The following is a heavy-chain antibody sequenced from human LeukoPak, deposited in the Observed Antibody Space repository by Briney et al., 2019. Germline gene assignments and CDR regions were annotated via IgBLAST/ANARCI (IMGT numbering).Heavy chain of an antibody. V-gene: IGHV4-31*03. CDR1: GGSISSDVYY. D-gene: IGHD3-10*01. J-gene: IGHJ2*01. CDR2: IHYSGST. CDR3: ARQRSSNWYFDL. Sequence: SETLSLTCTVSGGSISSDVYYWSWIRQHPGRALEWIGYIHYSGSTYYNPSLKSRLSISVDTSNNQFSLKLSSVTAADTAVYYCARQRSSNWYFDLGGRGTLVTVSS.